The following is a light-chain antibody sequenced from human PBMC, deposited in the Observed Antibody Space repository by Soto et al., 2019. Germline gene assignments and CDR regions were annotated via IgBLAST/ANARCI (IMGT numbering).Light chain of an antibody. CDR3: SSYTSSILYV. CDR2: EVS. CDR1: SSDVGGYNY. V-gene: IGLV2-14*01. Sequence: QSVLTQPASVSGSPGQSITISCTGTSSDVGGYNYVSWYQQHPSKAPKLMIYEVSNRPSGVSNRFSGSKSGNTASLTISGLQAEDEADYYCSSYTSSILYVFGTGTKV. J-gene: IGLJ1*01.